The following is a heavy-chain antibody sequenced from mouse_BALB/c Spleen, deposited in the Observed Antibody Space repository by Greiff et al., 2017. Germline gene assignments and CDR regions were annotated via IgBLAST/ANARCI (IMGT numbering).Heavy chain of an antibody. CDR3: ARYYGSSYGGYAMDY. J-gene: IGHJ4*01. CDR2: INPYNDGT. V-gene: IGHV1-14*01. D-gene: IGHD1-1*01. CDR1: GYTFTSYV. Sequence: VQLKESGPELVKPGASVKMSCKASGYTFTSYVMHWVKQKPGQGLEWIGYINPYNDGTKYNEKFKGKATLTSDKSSSTAYMELSSLTSEDSAVYYCARYYGSSYGGYAMDYWGQGTSVTVSS.